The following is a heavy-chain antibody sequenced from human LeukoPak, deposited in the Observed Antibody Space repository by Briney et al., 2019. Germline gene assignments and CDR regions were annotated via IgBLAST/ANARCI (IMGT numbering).Heavy chain of an antibody. J-gene: IGHJ4*02. CDR1: GGTFSSYA. Sequence: ASVKVSCKASGGTFSSYAISWVRQAPGQGLEWMGGIIPIFGTANYAQKFQGRVTITTDESTSTAYMELSRLRSEDTAVYYCARGNDVAAFDYWGQGTLVTVSS. CDR3: ARGNDVAAFDY. CDR2: IIPIFGTA. D-gene: IGHD1-1*01. V-gene: IGHV1-69*05.